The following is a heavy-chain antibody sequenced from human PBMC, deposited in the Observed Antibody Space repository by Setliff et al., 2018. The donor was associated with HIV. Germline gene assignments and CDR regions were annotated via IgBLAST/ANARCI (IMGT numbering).Heavy chain of an antibody. D-gene: IGHD1-26*01. Sequence: PSETLSLTCTVSGGSISSRNFYWGWIRQPPGKGLEWIGSIAYTGSGYYNSSLKSRVTISVDTSRNECSLKLTSVTAADTAVYYSAGEVRWELPQGFDHWGQGSQVTV. CDR3: AGEVRWELPQGFDH. CDR2: IAYTGSG. J-gene: IGHJ4*02. CDR1: GGSISSRNFY. V-gene: IGHV4-39*07.